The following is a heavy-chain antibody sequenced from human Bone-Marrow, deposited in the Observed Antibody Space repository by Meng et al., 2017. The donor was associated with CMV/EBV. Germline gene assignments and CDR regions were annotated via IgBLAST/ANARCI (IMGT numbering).Heavy chain of an antibody. CDR2: ISYDGSNK. CDR3: ARDGTPHYWYFDL. D-gene: IGHD1-26*01. CDR1: GFTFSSDA. Sequence: AASGFTFSSDAMHWVRQAPGKGLGWVAVISYDGSNKYYADSVKGRFTISRDNSKNTLYLQMNSLRAEDTAVYYCARDGTPHYWYFDLWGRGTLVTVSS. V-gene: IGHV3-30-3*01. J-gene: IGHJ2*01.